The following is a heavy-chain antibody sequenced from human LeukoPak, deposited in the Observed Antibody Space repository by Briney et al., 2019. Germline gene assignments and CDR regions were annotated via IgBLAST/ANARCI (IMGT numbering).Heavy chain of an antibody. J-gene: IGHJ5*02. D-gene: IGHD1-26*01. CDR3: ARASERYSGSYWFDP. Sequence: PSETLSLTCTVSGGSIRNYYWNWIRQSPGKGLEWIGYIYYSGSTNYNPSLKSRVTISLDTSKNQFSLKLSSVTAADTAVYYCARASERYSGSYWFDPWGQGTLVTVSS. V-gene: IGHV4-59*01. CDR2: IYYSGST. CDR1: GGSIRNYY.